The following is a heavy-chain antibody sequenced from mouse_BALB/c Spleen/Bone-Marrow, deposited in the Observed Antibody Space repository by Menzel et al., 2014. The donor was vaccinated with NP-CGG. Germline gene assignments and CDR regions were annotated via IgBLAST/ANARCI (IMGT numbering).Heavy chain of an antibody. J-gene: IGHJ4*01. D-gene: IGHD1-2*01. CDR2: ISGGSSII. CDR3: ARKDYFGYAATDY. V-gene: IGHV5-17*02. CDR1: GFTFSSFG. Sequence: DVMLVESGGGLVQPGGSRKLSCAASGFTFSSFGMHWVRQAPEKGLEWVAYISGGSSIIYYADTVKGRFTISRDNPKNTLFLQMTSLRSEDTAIYYCARKDYFGYAATDYWGQGTSVTVSS.